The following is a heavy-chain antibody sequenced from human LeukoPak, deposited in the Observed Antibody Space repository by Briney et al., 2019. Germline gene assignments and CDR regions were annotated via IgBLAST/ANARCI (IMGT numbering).Heavy chain of an antibody. J-gene: IGHJ4*02. CDR2: ISSSGGTI. CDR1: GFTFSSHS. CDR3: ARSGQHLFDF. V-gene: IGHV3-48*04. Sequence: PGGSLRLSCAASGFTFSSHSMNWVRQAPGKGLEWVSYISSSGGTISYADSVKGRFTISRDNAKNSLYLQMNSLRAEDTAIYYCARSGQHLFDFWGQGTLVTVSS. D-gene: IGHD6-13*01.